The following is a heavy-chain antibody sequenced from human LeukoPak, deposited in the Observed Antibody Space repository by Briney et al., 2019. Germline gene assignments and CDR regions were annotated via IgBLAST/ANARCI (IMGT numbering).Heavy chain of an antibody. V-gene: IGHV3-48*01. Sequence: GGSLRLSCAASGFTFSIYSMNWVRQAPGKGLEWISYISSDSSPIYYADSVKGRFTISRDNAKNSLYLQMNSLRVEDTAVYYCARRYCTGGSCHLGPWGQGTLVTVSS. CDR3: ARRYCTGGSCHLGP. D-gene: IGHD2-15*01. J-gene: IGHJ5*02. CDR1: GFTFSIYS. CDR2: ISSDSSPI.